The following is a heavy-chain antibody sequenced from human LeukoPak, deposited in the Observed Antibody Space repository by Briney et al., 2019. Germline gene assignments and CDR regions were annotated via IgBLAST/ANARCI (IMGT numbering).Heavy chain of an antibody. CDR3: ATHGLVATHYDAFDI. J-gene: IGHJ3*02. CDR1: GYTLTELS. V-gene: IGHV1-24*01. CDR2: FDPEDGET. Sequence: GASVKASCKVSGYTLTELSMHWVRQAPGKGLEWMARFDPEDGETIYAQKFQGRVTMTEDTSTDTAYMELSSLRSEDTAVYYCATHGLVATHYDAFDIWGQGTMVTVSS. D-gene: IGHD5-12*01.